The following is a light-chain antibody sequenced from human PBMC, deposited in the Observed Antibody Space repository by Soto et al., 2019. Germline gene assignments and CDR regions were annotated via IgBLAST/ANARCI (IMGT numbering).Light chain of an antibody. J-gene: IGKJ1*01. CDR3: RQYNSYSWT. CDR2: KAS. CDR1: QTISSW. Sequence: DIQMTQSSSTLSGSVGDRVTITCRASQTISSWLAWYQQKPGKAPKLLIYKASTLKSGVPSRFSGSGSGTEFTLTISSLQPDDFATYYCRQYNSYSWTFGQGTKVDIK. V-gene: IGKV1-5*03.